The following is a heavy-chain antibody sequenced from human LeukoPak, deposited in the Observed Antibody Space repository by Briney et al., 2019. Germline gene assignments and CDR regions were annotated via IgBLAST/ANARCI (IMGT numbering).Heavy chain of an antibody. Sequence: TSQTLSLTCAVSGGSISSGGYSWSWIRQPPGKGLEWIGYIYHSGSTYYNPSLESRVTISVDRSKNQFSLKLSSVTAADTAVYCCARGGYSGYELFDYWGQGTLVTVSS. J-gene: IGHJ4*02. V-gene: IGHV4-30-2*01. CDR2: IYHSGST. CDR3: ARGGYSGYELFDY. D-gene: IGHD5-12*01. CDR1: GGSISSGGYS.